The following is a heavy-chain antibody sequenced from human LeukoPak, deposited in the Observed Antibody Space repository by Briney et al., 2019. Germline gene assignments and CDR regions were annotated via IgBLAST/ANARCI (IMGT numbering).Heavy chain of an antibody. CDR1: GFGLSVLS. V-gene: IGHV1-2*02. CDR2: INPNSGGT. CDR3: ASSDFWSGYYGFDY. D-gene: IGHD3-3*01. J-gene: IGHJ4*02. Sequence: ASVKVSCKISGFGLSVLSIHWMRQAPGKGLEWMGWINPNSGGTNYAQKFQGRVTMTRDTSISTAYTELSRLRSDDTAVYYCASSDFWSGYYGFDYWGQGTLVTVSS.